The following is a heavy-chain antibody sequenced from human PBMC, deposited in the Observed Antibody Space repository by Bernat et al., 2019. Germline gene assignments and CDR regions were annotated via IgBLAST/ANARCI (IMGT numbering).Heavy chain of an antibody. Sequence: QVQLVQSGAEVKKPGSSVKVSCKASGGTFSSYAISWVRQAPGQGLEWMGGIIPIFGTANYAQKFQGRVTITADKSTSTAYMELSSLRSEDTAVYYCARDARTRGGSYCKPDDAFDIWGQGTMVTVSS. CDR3: ARDARTRGGSYCKPDDAFDI. V-gene: IGHV1-69*06. CDR1: GGTFSSYA. J-gene: IGHJ3*02. CDR2: IIPIFGTA. D-gene: IGHD1-26*01.